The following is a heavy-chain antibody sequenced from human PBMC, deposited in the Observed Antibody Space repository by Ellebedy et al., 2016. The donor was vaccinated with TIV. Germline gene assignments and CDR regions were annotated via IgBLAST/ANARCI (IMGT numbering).Heavy chain of an antibody. J-gene: IGHJ4*02. Sequence: MPSETLSLTCTVSGASISSWYWSWIRQAPGKGLEWIGYVYYTGSTNYSPSLKSRVSMSVDTSKNQFSLKLGSVTAAYTAVYYCARGGVGFGVVSSFDYWGQGTLVTVSS. CDR2: VYYTGST. CDR3: ARGGVGFGVVSSFDY. CDR1: GASISSWY. D-gene: IGHD3-3*01. V-gene: IGHV4-59*08.